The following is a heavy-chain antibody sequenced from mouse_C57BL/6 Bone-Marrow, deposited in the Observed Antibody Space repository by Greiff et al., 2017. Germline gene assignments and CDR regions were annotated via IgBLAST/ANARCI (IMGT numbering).Heavy chain of an antibody. V-gene: IGHV1-69*01. CDR3: AIGVYYFDY. J-gene: IGHJ2*01. CDR2: IDPSDSYT. Sequence: VQLQQPGAELVMPGASVKLSCKASGYTFTSYWMHWVKQRPGQGLEWIGAIDPSDSYTNYNQKFKGKSTLTVDKSSSTAYMQLSSLTSEDSAVNYCAIGVYYFDYWGQGTTLTVSS. CDR1: GYTFTSYW.